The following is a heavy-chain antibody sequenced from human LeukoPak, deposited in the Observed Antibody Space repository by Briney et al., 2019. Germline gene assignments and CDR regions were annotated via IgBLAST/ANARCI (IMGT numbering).Heavy chain of an antibody. J-gene: IGHJ4*02. Sequence: GGSLRLSCAASGFTFSDYYMSWIRQAPGKGLEWVSYISSSDTYTNYAGSVKGRFTISRDNAKNSLYLQMNSLRAEDTAVYYCARGPYSSGSSADYWGQGTLVTVSS. D-gene: IGHD6-19*01. CDR3: ARGPYSSGSSADY. CDR1: GFTFSDYY. CDR2: ISSSDTYT. V-gene: IGHV3-11*06.